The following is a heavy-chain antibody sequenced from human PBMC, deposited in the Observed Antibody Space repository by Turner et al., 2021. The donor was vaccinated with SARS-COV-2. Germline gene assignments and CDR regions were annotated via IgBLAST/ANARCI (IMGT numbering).Heavy chain of an antibody. CDR1: GGSISSSSYY. J-gene: IGHJ6*02. Sequence: QVQLQESGPGLVKPSETLSLTCTVSGGSISSSSYYWGWIRQPPGKGLEWIGSIYYSGSTYYNPSLKSRVTISVDTSKNQFTLKLSSVTAADTAVYYCATEMTTVTLYYYYGMDVWGQGTTVTVSS. D-gene: IGHD4-4*01. V-gene: IGHV4-39*01. CDR2: IYYSGST. CDR3: ATEMTTVTLYYYYGMDV.